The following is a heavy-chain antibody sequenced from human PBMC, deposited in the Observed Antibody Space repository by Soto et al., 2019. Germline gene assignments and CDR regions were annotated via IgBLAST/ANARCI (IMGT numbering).Heavy chain of an antibody. Sequence: SGPTLRKATQTLTLTCTFSGFSFSTSGVRVCWIRQPPGKALEWLALIYLPDDKRYSPSLQSRLTITKATSKKHVVLTMTNMYPVDSMTYFFFNDAATPEIYTFPTRRSSDL. V-gene: IGHV2-5*01. CDR2: IYLPDDK. D-gene: IGHD1-1*01. CDR3: FNDAATPEIYTFPTRRSSDL. J-gene: IGHJ2*01. CDR1: GFSFSTSGVR.